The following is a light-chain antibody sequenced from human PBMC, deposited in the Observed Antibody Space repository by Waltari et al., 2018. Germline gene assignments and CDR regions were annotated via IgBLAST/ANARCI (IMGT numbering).Light chain of an antibody. CDR2: LGS. J-gene: IGKJ1*01. V-gene: IGKV2-28*01. Sequence: DIVMTQSPLYLPVTPGEPASISCRSSQSILHSNGYNYLDWYLQKPGQSQQLLIYLGSNRASGVPDRFSGSGSGTDFTLKISRVEAEDVGVYYCMQALQTPRTFGQGTKVEIK. CDR1: QSILHSNGYNY. CDR3: MQALQTPRT.